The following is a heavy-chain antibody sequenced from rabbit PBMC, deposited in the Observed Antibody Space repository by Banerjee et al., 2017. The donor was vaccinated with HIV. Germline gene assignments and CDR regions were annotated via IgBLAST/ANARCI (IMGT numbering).Heavy chain of an antibody. J-gene: IGHJ4*01. D-gene: IGHD4-1*01. CDR1: GNSLTNNYV. V-gene: IGHV1S40*01. CDR2: INSSSGET. Sequence: QSLQESEGGLFQPGGSLALTCETSGNSLTNNYVMSWVRQAPGEGLECIGCINSSSGETVYATWPKSRLPISSASSTTVPLHMSSLTAAYTATYFCARDLAGVIGCNFGLWGPGTLVTVS. CDR3: ARDLAGVIGCNFGL.